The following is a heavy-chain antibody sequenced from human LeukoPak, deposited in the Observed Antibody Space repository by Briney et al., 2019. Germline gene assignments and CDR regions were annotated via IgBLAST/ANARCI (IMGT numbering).Heavy chain of an antibody. CDR2: INPNSGGT. Sequence: ASVKVSCKASGYTLTGYYMHWVRQAPGQGLEWMGWINPNSGGTNYAQKFQGRVTMTRDTSISTAYMELSRLRSDDTAVYYCARKPPTDTAFDYWGQGTLVTVSS. V-gene: IGHV1-2*02. D-gene: IGHD4-17*01. J-gene: IGHJ4*02. CDR3: ARKPPTDTAFDY. CDR1: GYTLTGYY.